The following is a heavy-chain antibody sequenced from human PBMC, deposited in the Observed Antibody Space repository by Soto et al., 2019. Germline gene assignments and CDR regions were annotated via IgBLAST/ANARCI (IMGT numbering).Heavy chain of an antibody. CDR3: ARDRYCSSTSCKWEPFDY. CDR2: INPNSGGT. D-gene: IGHD2-2*01. Sequence: ASVKVSCEACGYRNTGYYMHWVRQAPGQGLEWMGWINPNSGGTNYAQKFQGWVTMTRDTSISTAYMELRSLRSDDTAVYYCARDRYCSSTSCKWEPFDYWGQGTLVTVSS. J-gene: IGHJ4*02. CDR1: GYRNTGYY. V-gene: IGHV1-2*04.